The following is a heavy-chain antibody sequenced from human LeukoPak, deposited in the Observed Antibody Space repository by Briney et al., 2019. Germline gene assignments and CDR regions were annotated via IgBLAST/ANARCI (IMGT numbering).Heavy chain of an antibody. CDR1: GGSFSGYY. D-gene: IGHD3-3*01. J-gene: IGHJ4*02. Sequence: SETLSLTCAVYGGSFSGYYWSWIRQPPGKGLEWIGEINHGGSTNYNPSLKSRVTISVDTSKNQFSLKLSSVTAADTAVYYCARIWKGIFGVVTSPNPYYFDYWGQGTLVTVSS. V-gene: IGHV4-34*01. CDR3: ARIWKGIFGVVTSPNPYYFDY. CDR2: INHGGST.